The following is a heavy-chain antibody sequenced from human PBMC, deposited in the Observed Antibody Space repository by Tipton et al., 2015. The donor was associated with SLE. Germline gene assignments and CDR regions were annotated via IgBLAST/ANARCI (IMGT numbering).Heavy chain of an antibody. J-gene: IGHJ2*01. Sequence: SLRLSCAASGFTFSTYWMSWVRQAPGKGLEWVANIKQDGSEKYYVDSVKGRFTISRDNAKNSLYLQMNSLRAEDTAVYYCARDSPSSSWYGYWYFDLWGRGTLVTVSS. CDR3: ARDSPSSSWYGYWYFDL. V-gene: IGHV3-7*01. D-gene: IGHD6-13*01. CDR2: IKQDGSEK. CDR1: GFTFSTYW.